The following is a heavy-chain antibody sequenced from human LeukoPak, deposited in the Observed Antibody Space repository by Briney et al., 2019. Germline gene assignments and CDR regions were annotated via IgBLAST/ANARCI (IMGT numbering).Heavy chain of an antibody. Sequence: GGSLRLSCAASGFIFSNSGLHWVRQAPGKGLEWVAFIRYDGSNKYYADSVKGRFTVSRDNSKNTLYLQMNSLKTEDTAVYYCARPGSGDYWGQGTLVTVSS. V-gene: IGHV3-30*02. CDR3: ARPGSGDY. J-gene: IGHJ4*02. CDR2: IRYDGSNK. D-gene: IGHD3-10*01. CDR1: GFIFSNSG.